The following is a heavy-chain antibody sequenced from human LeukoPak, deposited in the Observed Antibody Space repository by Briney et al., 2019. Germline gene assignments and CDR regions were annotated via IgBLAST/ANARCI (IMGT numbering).Heavy chain of an antibody. D-gene: IGHD2-15*01. CDR3: ARDRCSGGSCYSGLAEYFQH. Sequence: SETLSLTCAVYGGSFSGYYWSWIRQPPGKGLEWIGEINHSGSTNYNPSLKSRVTISVDTSKNQFSLKLSSVTAADTAVYYCARDRCSGGSCYSGLAEYFQHWGQGTLVTVSS. J-gene: IGHJ1*01. V-gene: IGHV4-34*01. CDR2: INHSGST. CDR1: GGSFSGYY.